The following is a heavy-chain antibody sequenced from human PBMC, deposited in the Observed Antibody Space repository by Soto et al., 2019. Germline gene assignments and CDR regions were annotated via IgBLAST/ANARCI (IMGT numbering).Heavy chain of an antibody. CDR2: IFPTFGAA. CDR1: GGTFSTYT. J-gene: IGHJ3*02. Sequence: QVQLVQSGAEVKKPGSPVKVSCKASGGTFSTYTISWLRQAPGQGPEWMGGIFPTFGAANYAQNFQGRVTITADESTTTAYMELSSLRSEDTAMYYCARDEGNNNVAFGIWGQGTMITVSS. V-gene: IGHV1-69*01. D-gene: IGHD2-15*01. CDR3: ARDEGNNNVAFGI.